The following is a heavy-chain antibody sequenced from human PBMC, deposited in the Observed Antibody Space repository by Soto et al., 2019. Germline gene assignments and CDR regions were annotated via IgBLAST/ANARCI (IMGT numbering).Heavy chain of an antibody. Sequence: QVQLVQSGAEVKKPGSSVTVSCKASGGTFSSYAISWERQAPGQEPEWMGGIIPIFGTADYAPKFKGRVTITADESTSTASMELCSLRFEDTAVYYCATHMTTLGYGYVMDVWGQGTTVTVSS. J-gene: IGHJ6*02. D-gene: IGHD4-4*01. CDR3: ATHMTTLGYGYVMDV. V-gene: IGHV1-69*12. CDR2: IIPIFGTA. CDR1: GGTFSSYA.